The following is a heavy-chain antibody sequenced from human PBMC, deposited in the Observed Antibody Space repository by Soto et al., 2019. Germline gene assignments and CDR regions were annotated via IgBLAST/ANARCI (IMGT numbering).Heavy chain of an antibody. CDR3: AREGRFLEWSRLGTYYYYMDV. V-gene: IGHV3-11*01. Sequence: GGSLRLSCAASGFTFSDYYMSWIRQAPGKGLEWVSYISSSGSTIYYADSVKGRFTISRDNAKNSLYLQMNSLRAEDTAVYYCAREGRFLEWSRLGTYYYYMDVWGKGTTVTVSS. J-gene: IGHJ6*03. CDR1: GFTFSDYY. CDR2: ISSSGSTI. D-gene: IGHD3-3*01.